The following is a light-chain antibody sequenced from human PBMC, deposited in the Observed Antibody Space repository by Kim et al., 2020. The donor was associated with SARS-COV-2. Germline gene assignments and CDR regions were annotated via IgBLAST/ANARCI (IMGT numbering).Light chain of an antibody. Sequence: EIVLTQFPATLSLSPGERANLSGRASQTVHTYLAWYQQKPGQAPRLLIYDASNRATGIPARFSGSGSGTDFTLTISSLEPEDFAVYYCQQRSSWPPITFGQGTRLEIK. CDR2: DAS. J-gene: IGKJ5*01. V-gene: IGKV3-11*01. CDR3: QQRSSWPPIT. CDR1: QTVHTY.